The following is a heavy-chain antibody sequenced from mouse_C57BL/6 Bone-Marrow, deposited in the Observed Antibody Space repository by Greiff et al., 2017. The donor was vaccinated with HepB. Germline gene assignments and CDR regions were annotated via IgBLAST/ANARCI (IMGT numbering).Heavy chain of an antibody. CDR2: IWSGGST. V-gene: IGHV2-2*01. D-gene: IGHD2-3*01. J-gene: IGHJ4*01. CDR1: GFSFTSYG. Sequence: VQLQQSGPGLVQPSQCLSITCTVSGFSFTSYGVHWVRQSPGKGLEWLGVIWSGGSTDYNAAFIYRLGISNDNSKSQVFFKMNRLQADDTAIYYCAINPLDGYYYYYSMDYWGQGTSVTVSS. CDR3: AINPLDGYYYYYSMDY.